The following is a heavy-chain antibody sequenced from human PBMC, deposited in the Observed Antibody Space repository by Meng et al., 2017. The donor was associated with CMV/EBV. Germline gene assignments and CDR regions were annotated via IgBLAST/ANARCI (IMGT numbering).Heavy chain of an antibody. CDR3: ARHITKMEFYFDY. V-gene: IGHV3-23*03. CDR2: IHSAGNSP. J-gene: IGHJ4*02. Sequence: GESLKISCAASGFTFGSYAMNWVRQAPGKGLEWVSGIHSAGNSPIYAASVKGRFTISRDNSKNTLYLQMNSLRAEDTAIYYCARHITKMEFYFDYWGQGALVTVSS. D-gene: IGHD3-10*01. CDR1: GFTFGSYA.